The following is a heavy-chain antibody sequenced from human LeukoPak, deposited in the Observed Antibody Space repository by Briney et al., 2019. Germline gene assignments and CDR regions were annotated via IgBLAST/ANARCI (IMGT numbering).Heavy chain of an antibody. V-gene: IGHV3-74*01. CDR1: GFTFSSYW. Sequence: GGSLRLSCAACGFTFSSYWMHWVRQAPGKGLVWVSRINSDGSSTSYADSVKGRFTISRDNAKNTLYLQMNSLRAEDTAVYYCARVTVGGIVVVPAAMFWDYYYYYMDVWGKGTTVTVSS. CDR3: ARVTVGGIVVVPAAMFWDYYYYYMDV. CDR2: INSDGSST. J-gene: IGHJ6*03. D-gene: IGHD2-2*01.